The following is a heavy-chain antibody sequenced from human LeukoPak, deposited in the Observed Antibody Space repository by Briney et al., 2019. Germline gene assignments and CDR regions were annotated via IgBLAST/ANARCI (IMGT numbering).Heavy chain of an antibody. V-gene: IGHV4-34*01. D-gene: IGHD3-16*01. CDR3: ARSSRGFGFNLGGLFTKDYYYGMDV. Sequence: SETLSLTCAVNGGSLSGYHWSWIRQSPGKGLEWIGEISHTGGTSNNPSLRGRVTTSVDTSKNQFSLRVSSVTAADTAVYYCARSSRGFGFNLGGLFTKDYYYGMDVWGQGTTVTVSS. J-gene: IGHJ6*02. CDR1: GGSLSGYH. CDR2: ISHTGGT.